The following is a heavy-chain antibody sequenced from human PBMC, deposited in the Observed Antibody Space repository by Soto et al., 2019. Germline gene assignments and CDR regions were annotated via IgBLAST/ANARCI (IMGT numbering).Heavy chain of an antibody. D-gene: IGHD2-15*01. CDR1: GYTFTSYD. CDR3: ARRGGRFLSPKNWFDP. V-gene: IGHV1-8*01. Sequence: ASVKVSCKASGYTFTSYDINWVRQATGQGLEWMGWMNPNSGNTGYAQKFQGRVTMTRNTSISTAYMELSSLRSEDTAVYYCARRGGRFLSPKNWFDPWGQGTLVTVSS. J-gene: IGHJ5*02. CDR2: MNPNSGNT.